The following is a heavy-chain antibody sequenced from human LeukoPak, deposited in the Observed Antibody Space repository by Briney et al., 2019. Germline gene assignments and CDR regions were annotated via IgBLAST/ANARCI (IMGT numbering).Heavy chain of an antibody. J-gene: IGHJ3*02. D-gene: IGHD1-1*01. CDR1: GYTFTSYY. Sequence: ASVKASCKASGYTFTSYYMHWVRQAPGQGLEWMGIINPSGGSTSYAQKFQGRVTMTRDTSTSTVYMELSSLRSEDTAVYYCVRVGTTGTPRDIWGQGTMVTVSS. CDR3: VRVGTTGTPRDI. V-gene: IGHV1-46*01. CDR2: INPSGGST.